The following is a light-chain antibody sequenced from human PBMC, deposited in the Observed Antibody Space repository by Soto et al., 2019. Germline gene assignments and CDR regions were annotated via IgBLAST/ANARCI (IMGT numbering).Light chain of an antibody. Sequence: EIVMTQSPATLSVSPVERVTLHCMASQSVTSNLAWYQHKPGQSPRLLIYRASARATGVPDRFSGSGSGTGFTLTISSLEPEDFAVYYCQQYNSWPPITFGQGTRLEIK. J-gene: IGKJ5*01. V-gene: IGKV3-15*01. CDR1: QSVTSN. CDR3: QQYNSWPPIT. CDR2: RAS.